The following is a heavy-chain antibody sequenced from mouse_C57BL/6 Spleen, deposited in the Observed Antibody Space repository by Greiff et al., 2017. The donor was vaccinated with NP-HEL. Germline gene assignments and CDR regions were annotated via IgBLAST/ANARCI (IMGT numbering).Heavy chain of an antibody. CDR3: ARYPQRYFDY. CDR1: GFTFTDYY. Sequence: EVKLVESGGGLVQPGGSLSLSCAASGFTFTDYYMSWVRQPPGKALEWLGFIRNKANGYTTEYSASVKGRFTISRDNSQSILYLQMNALRAEDSATYYCARYPQRYFDYWGQGTTLTVSS. V-gene: IGHV7-3*01. J-gene: IGHJ2*01. CDR2: IRNKANGYTT.